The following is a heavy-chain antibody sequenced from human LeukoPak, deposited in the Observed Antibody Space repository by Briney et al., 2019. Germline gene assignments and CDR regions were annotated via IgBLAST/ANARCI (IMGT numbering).Heavy chain of an antibody. J-gene: IGHJ4*02. CDR1: GFTFSSYW. CDR3: VRDRGSTFDY. CDR2: IHRDWSST. Sequence: PRGSLRLSCAHSGFTFSSYWMHWVRQAPGTGLVEDSRIHRDWSSTNDADSVKGRFTINRDNYKNTLYLQIDSLRAEDTAVYYCVRDRGSTFDYWDQGTLVTVSS. D-gene: IGHD2-15*01. V-gene: IGHV3-74*01.